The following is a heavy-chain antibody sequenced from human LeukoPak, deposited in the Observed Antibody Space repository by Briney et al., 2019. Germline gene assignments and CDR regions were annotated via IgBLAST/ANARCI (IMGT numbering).Heavy chain of an antibody. J-gene: IGHJ4*02. D-gene: IGHD6-13*01. Sequence: TSETLSLTCSVSGDSIRKTFYYCDCIRQPPGKGLEWIGEINHSGSTNYNPSLKSRVTISVDTSKNQFSLKLSSVTAADTAVYYCASAAAGTSWGQGTLVTVSS. CDR1: GDSIRKTFYY. V-gene: IGHV4-39*07. CDR3: ASAAAGTS. CDR2: INHSGST.